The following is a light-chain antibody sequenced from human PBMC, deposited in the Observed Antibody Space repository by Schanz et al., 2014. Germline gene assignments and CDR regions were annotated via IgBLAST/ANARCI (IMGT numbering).Light chain of an antibody. CDR2: GSS. V-gene: IGKV3-20*01. J-gene: IGKJ1*01. CDR3: QQYNSWPRT. CDR1: QGVTSNY. Sequence: EVVLTQSPGSLSLSPGERGTLSCRASQGVTSNYLAWYQQKPGQAPRLLIYGSSIRATGIPDRFSGSGSGTDFTLIISRLEPDDFAVYYCQQYNSWPRTFGQGTKVEIK.